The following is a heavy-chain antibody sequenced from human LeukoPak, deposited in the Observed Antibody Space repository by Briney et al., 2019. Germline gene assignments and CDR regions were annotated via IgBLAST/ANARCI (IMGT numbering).Heavy chain of an antibody. CDR2: ISGSGGST. Sequence: PGGSLRLSCAASGFTFSSYAMSWVRQAPGKGLEWVSAISGSGGSTYYADSVKGRFTISRDNSKNTLYLQMNSLRAEHTAVYYCARDLSTRYYYYGMDVWGQGTTVTVSS. CDR1: GFTFSSYA. J-gene: IGHJ6*02. V-gene: IGHV3-23*01. CDR3: ARDLSTRYYYYGMDV. D-gene: IGHD2-2*01.